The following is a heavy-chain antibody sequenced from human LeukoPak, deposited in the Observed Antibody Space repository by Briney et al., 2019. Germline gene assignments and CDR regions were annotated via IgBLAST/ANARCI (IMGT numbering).Heavy chain of an antibody. CDR1: GFTFGGYG. D-gene: IGHD1-14*01. J-gene: IGHJ4*02. Sequence: GGSLRLSCAGSGFTFGGYGMHWFRQTPGKGLEWVAVITYDGSRAFYADSVKGRFTISRDNSKNTMSVQMDDLRAEDTAVYYCTRYNNDHFDYWGQGTLVTVSS. CDR3: TRYNNDHFDY. CDR2: ITYDGSRA. V-gene: IGHV3-33*01.